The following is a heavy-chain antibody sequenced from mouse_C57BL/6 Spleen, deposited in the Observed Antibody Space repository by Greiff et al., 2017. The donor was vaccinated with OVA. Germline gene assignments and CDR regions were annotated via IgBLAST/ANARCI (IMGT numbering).Heavy chain of an antibody. CDR2: IYPGDGDT. D-gene: IGHD1-1*01. CDR1: GYAFSSSW. Sequence: VMLVESGPELVKPGASVKISCKASGYAFSSSWMNWVKQRPGKGLEWIGRIYPGDGDTNYNGKFKGKATLTADKSSSTAYMQLSSLTSEDSAVYFCARSLYYYGSSYGAMDYWGQGTSVTVSS. CDR3: ARSLYYYGSSYGAMDY. V-gene: IGHV1-82*01. J-gene: IGHJ4*01.